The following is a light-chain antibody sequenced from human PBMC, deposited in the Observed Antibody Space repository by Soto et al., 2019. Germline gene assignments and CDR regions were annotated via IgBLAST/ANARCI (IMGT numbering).Light chain of an antibody. Sequence: SVLTQPASVSGSPGQSITISCSGTNNDVGDYNLVSWYQQRPGEAPKLVIFDVSNRPSGVSDRFSGSKSGNTASLTISGLQAEDEGDYFCCSYSTDTTLYVFGSGTKVTVL. J-gene: IGLJ1*01. CDR3: CSYSTDTTLYV. CDR2: DVS. CDR1: NNDVGDYNL. V-gene: IGLV2-14*01.